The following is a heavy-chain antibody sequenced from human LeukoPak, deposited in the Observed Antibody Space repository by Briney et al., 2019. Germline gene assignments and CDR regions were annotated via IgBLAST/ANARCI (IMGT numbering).Heavy chain of an antibody. Sequence: TSETLSLTCAVYGGSFSGYYWSWIRQPPGKGLEWIGEINHSGSTNYNPSLKSRVTISVDTSKNQCSLKLSSVTAADTAVYYCARGLSPRINMVRGVRPPFRGVFDYWGQGTLVTVSS. D-gene: IGHD3-10*01. J-gene: IGHJ4*02. CDR1: GGSFSGYY. CDR3: ARGLSPRINMVRGVRPPFRGVFDY. CDR2: INHSGST. V-gene: IGHV4-34*01.